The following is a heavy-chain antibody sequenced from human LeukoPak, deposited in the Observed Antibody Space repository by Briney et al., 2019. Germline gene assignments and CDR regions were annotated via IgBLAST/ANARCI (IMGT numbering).Heavy chain of an antibody. Sequence: GGSLRLSCAASGFIFTDYWMNWVRQAPGKGLEWVAMIKYDGIDKRYLDSVKGRFTISRDNAKNSLYLEMNSLRAEDTAMYYCATESGTYSGTCFDYWGQGTLVTVSS. J-gene: IGHJ4*02. CDR3: ATESGTYSGTCFDY. CDR2: IKYDGIDK. V-gene: IGHV3-7*04. CDR1: GFIFTDYW. D-gene: IGHD1-26*01.